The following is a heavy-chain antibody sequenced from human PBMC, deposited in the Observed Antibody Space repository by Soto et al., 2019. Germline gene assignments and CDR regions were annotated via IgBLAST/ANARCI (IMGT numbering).Heavy chain of an antibody. CDR2: INHSGST. CDR1: GGSFSGYY. J-gene: IGHJ4*02. Sequence: SETLSLTCAVYGGSFSGYYWSWIRQPPGKGLEWIGEINHSGSTNYNPSLKSRVTISVDTSKNQFSLKLSSVTAADTAVYYCARRLSDYVWGSHRQPFDYWGQGTLVIVSS. D-gene: IGHD3-16*02. CDR3: ARRLSDYVWGSHRQPFDY. V-gene: IGHV4-34*01.